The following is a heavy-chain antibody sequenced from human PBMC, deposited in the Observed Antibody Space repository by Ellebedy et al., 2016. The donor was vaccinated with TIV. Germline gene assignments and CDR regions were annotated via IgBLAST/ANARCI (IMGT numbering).Heavy chain of an antibody. V-gene: IGHV4-34*01. CDR3: AKENYGMDV. Sequence: MPSETLSLTCAVHGGSFSGYYWSWIRQPPGKGREWFGEINDSGNTNYNPSLKSRLTISVDKSKNQFSLELNSVSAADTAVYYCAKENYGMDVWGQGTTVTVSS. J-gene: IGHJ6*02. CDR2: INDSGNT. CDR1: GGSFSGYY.